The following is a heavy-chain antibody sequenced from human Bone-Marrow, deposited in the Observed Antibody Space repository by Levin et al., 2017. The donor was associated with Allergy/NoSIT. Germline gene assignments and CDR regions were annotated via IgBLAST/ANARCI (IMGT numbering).Heavy chain of an antibody. CDR1: GGSISSSSYY. V-gene: IGHV4-39*01. CDR3: ASHAEYSNSWYAPFDP. D-gene: IGHD6-13*01. CDR2: IYYSGST. Sequence: SETLSLTCTVSGGSISSSSYYWGWIRQPPGKGLEWIGSIYYSGSTYYNPSLKSRVTISVDTSKNQFSLKLSSVTAADTAVYYCASHAEYSNSWYAPFDPWGQGTLVTVSS. J-gene: IGHJ5*02.